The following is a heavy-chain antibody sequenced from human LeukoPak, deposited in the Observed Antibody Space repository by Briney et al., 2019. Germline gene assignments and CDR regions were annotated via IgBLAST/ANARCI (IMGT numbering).Heavy chain of an antibody. CDR2: IYYSGTT. D-gene: IGHD3-22*01. J-gene: IGHJ4*02. V-gene: IGHV4-59*11. CDR1: GAPISSHY. Sequence: PSETLSLTCTVSGAPISSHYWSWFRQPPGKELEWIGYIYYSGTTDYNPSLKSRVTISLDTSRTQFSLKLDSVTAADTAVYYCARKRHDSSGYHFDYWGQGTQVTVSS. CDR3: ARKRHDSSGYHFDY.